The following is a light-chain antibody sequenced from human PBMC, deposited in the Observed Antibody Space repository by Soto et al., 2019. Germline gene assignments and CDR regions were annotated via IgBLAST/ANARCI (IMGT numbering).Light chain of an antibody. J-gene: IGLJ1*01. CDR1: SSNIGAGYE. V-gene: IGLV1-40*01. Sequence: QSVLTQPPSVSGAPGQRVIISCSGSSSNIGAGYEVHWYQQLPGTAPKLLIYGNSNRPSGVPDRFSGSKSGTSASLAITGLQAEDEADYYCQSYDSSLSGYVFGTGTKVTVL. CDR2: GNS. CDR3: QSYDSSLSGYV.